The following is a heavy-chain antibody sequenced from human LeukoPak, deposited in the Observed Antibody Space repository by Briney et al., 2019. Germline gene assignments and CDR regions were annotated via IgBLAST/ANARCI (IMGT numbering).Heavy chain of an antibody. CDR1: GFTFDDYA. CDR3: ARDRPMIRVVIIPYGMDV. CDR2: IWYDGSNK. J-gene: IGHJ6*04. Sequence: GRSLRLSCAASGFTFDDYAMHWVRQAPGKGLEWVAVIWYDGSNKYYADSVKGRFTISRDNSKNTLYLQMNSLRAEDTAVYYCARDRPMIRVVIIPYGMDVWGKGTTVTVSS. V-gene: IGHV3-33*08. D-gene: IGHD3-10*01.